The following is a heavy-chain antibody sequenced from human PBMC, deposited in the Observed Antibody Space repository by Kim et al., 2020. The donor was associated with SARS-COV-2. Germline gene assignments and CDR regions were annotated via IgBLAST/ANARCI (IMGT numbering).Heavy chain of an antibody. CDR2: IYYSGST. CDR1: GGSISSYY. Sequence: SETLSLTCTVSGGSISSYYWSWIRQPPGKGLEWIGYIYYSGSTNYNPSLKSRVTISVDTSKNQFSLKLSSVTAADTAVYYCARKQGEGATPFDYWGQGTLVTVSS. J-gene: IGHJ4*02. D-gene: IGHD1-26*01. V-gene: IGHV4-59*13. CDR3: ARKQGEGATPFDY.